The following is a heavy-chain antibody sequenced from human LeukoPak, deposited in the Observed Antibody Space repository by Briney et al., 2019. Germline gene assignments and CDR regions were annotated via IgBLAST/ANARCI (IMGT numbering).Heavy chain of an antibody. Sequence: PSETLSLTCGVSGGSFSGYYWNWIRQSPGKGLEWIGEINHSGSTNYNPSPKSRVAISVDTSKNQFSLKLSSVTAADMAVYYCARVPTRNYDFWSGSYTRDYYFDYWGQGTLVTVSS. V-gene: IGHV4-34*01. J-gene: IGHJ4*02. D-gene: IGHD3-3*01. CDR2: INHSGST. CDR3: ARVPTRNYDFWSGSYTRDYYFDY. CDR1: GGSFSGYY.